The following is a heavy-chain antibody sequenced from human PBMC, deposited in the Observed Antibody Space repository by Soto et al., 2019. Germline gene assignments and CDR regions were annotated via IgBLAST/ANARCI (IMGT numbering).Heavy chain of an antibody. CDR1: GFTFSIYS. V-gene: IGHV3-21*01. CDR3: ARSGILTGEHFDY. J-gene: IGHJ4*02. CDR2: ISSSSSYI. D-gene: IGHD3-9*01. Sequence: PGGSLRLSFAASGFTFSIYSMNWVRQAPGKGLEWVSSISSSSSYIYYADSVKGRFTISRDNAKNSLYLQMNSLRAEDTAVYYCARSGILTGEHFDYWGQGTLVTVSS.